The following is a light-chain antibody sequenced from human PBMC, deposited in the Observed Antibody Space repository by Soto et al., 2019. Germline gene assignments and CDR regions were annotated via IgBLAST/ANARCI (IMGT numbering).Light chain of an antibody. CDR1: SRDVGGYNY. Sequence: QSALTQPASVSGSPGQSITISCTGTSRDVGGYNYVSWYQQHPGKAPRLLIHNVSIRPSGISHRFSGSKSGNTASLTISGLQAEDEADYYCSSYTISTTLVFGTGTKLTVL. CDR3: SSYTISTTLV. CDR2: NVS. V-gene: IGLV2-14*03. J-gene: IGLJ1*01.